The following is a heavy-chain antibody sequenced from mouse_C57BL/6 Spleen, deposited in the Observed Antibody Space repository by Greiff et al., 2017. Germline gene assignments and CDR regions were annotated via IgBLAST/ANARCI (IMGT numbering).Heavy chain of an antibody. V-gene: IGHV1-20*01. CDR1: GYSFTGYF. Sequence: VQLQQSGPELVKPGASVKISCKASGYSFTGYFMNWVMQSHGKSLEWIGRINPNNGDTFYNQKFKGKATLTVDKSSSTAHMELRSLTSEDSAVYYCARGDYYSNPWYFDVWGTGTTVTVSS. CDR2: INPNNGDT. D-gene: IGHD2-5*01. CDR3: ARGDYYSNPWYFDV. J-gene: IGHJ1*03.